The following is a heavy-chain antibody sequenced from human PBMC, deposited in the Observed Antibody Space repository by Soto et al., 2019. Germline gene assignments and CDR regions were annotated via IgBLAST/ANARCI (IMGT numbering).Heavy chain of an antibody. Sequence: GGSLRLSCAASGFTFSSYAMSWVRQAPGKGLEWVSAISGSGGSTYYADSVKGRFTISRDNSKNTLYLQMNSLRAEDTAVYYCAKDPRNRQQRLRDYWGQGTLVTVSS. CDR2: ISGSGGST. CDR3: AKDPRNRQQRLRDY. V-gene: IGHV3-23*01. J-gene: IGHJ4*02. D-gene: IGHD6-13*01. CDR1: GFTFSSYA.